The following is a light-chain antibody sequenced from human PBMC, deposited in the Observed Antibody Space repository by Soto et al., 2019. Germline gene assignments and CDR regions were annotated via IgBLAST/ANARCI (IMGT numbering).Light chain of an antibody. CDR1: QRVRSSY. V-gene: IGKV3-20*01. CDR2: ATS. CDR3: QQYGSNPKT. J-gene: IGKJ4*01. Sequence: IVMTQSPGTLPLSPGERATLCCRASQRVRSSYLAWYQQKPGQAPRPLIYATSSRDTGSPDRFRGSGSGTAFTITIRRLEPEDSAMSYCQQYGSNPKTFGGGTKLEIK.